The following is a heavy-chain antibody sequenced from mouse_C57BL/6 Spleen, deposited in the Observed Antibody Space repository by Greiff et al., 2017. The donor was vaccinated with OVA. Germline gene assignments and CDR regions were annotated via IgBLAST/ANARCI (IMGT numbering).Heavy chain of an antibody. CDR1: GFTFSSYA. D-gene: IGHD2-5*01. CDR3: TRDNRYSNSAWFAY. Sequence: EVKLVESGAGLVKPGGSLKLSCAASGFTFSSYAMSWVRQTPEKRLEWVAYISSCGDYIYYADTVKGRFTISRDNARNTLYLQMSSLKSEDTAMYYCTRDNRYSNSAWFAYWGQGTLVTVSA. CDR2: ISSCGDYI. J-gene: IGHJ3*01. V-gene: IGHV5-9-1*02.